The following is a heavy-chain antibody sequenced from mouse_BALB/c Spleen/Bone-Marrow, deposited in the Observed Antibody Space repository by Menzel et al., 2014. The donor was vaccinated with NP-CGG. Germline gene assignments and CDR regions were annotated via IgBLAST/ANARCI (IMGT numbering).Heavy chain of an antibody. V-gene: IGHV5-9-3*01. CDR3: ARQLLRYYFDY. CDR2: ISSGGSYT. D-gene: IGHD1-1*01. CDR1: GFTFSSYA. J-gene: IGHJ2*01. Sequence: QLHQSGGGLEKPVGSLKLSCAASGFTFSSYAMSWVRQTPEKRLEWVATISSGGSYTYYPDSVKGRFTISRDNAKNALYLQMSSLRSEDTAMYYCARQLLRYYFDYWGQGPPLTVSS.